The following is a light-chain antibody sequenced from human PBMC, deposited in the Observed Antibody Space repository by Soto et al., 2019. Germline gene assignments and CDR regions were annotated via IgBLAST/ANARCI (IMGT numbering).Light chain of an antibody. CDR2: EVS. V-gene: IGLV2-23*02. Sequence: QSVLTQPASVSGSPGQSITISCTGTSSDVGSYNLVSWYQQHPGKAPKLMIYEVSKRPSGVSNRFSGSKSGNTASLTVSGLQAEDEADYYCCSYAGSSTLYVFRTGTKVPVL. CDR1: SSDVGSYNL. J-gene: IGLJ1*01. CDR3: CSYAGSSTLYV.